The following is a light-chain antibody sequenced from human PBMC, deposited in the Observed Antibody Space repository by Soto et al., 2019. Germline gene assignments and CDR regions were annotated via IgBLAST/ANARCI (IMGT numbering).Light chain of an antibody. J-gene: IGLJ1*01. V-gene: IGLV2-14*01. CDR3: NSYTPTSTLYV. CDR1: SSDVGGYNY. Sequence: QSVLTQPASVSGSPGQSITISCTGTSSDVGGYNYVPWYQQHPGKAPKLLIFEVSHRPSGVSYRFSGSKSGNTASLTISGLQAEDEADYYCNSYTPTSTLYVFGTGTKLTV. CDR2: EVS.